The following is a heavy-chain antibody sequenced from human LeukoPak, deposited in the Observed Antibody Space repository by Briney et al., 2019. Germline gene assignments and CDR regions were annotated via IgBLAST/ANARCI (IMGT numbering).Heavy chain of an antibody. D-gene: IGHD6-6*01. Sequence: SETLSLTCTVSGGSISSYYWSWIRQPPGKGLEWIGYIYYSGSTNYNPSLKSRVNKSVDTSKNQFSLKLSSVTAADTAVYYCAGGPYTAALDYWGQGTLVTVSS. CDR1: GGSISSYY. J-gene: IGHJ4*02. V-gene: IGHV4-59*01. CDR3: AGGPYTAALDY. CDR2: IYYSGST.